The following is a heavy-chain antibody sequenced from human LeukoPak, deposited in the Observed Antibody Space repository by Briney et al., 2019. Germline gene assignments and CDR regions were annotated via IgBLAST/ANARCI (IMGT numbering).Heavy chain of an antibody. J-gene: IGHJ4*02. CDR1: GFTFNTYS. CDR2: IDSSGGYM. CDR3: LRGDRRDY. Sequence: PRGSLRLSCEASGFTFNTYSMNWARQAPGKGLEWVSSIDSSGGYMFYADSVKGRFIISRDNAKDSLYLQMNSLRVEDTAVYYCLRGDRRDYWGQGTLVTVSS. V-gene: IGHV3-21*06.